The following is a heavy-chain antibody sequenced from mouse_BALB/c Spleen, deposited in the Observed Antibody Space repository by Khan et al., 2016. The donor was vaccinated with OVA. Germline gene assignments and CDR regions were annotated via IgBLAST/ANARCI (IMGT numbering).Heavy chain of an antibody. CDR1: GYTFTTYT. CDR2: IIPSNDYT. J-gene: IGHJ3*01. D-gene: IGHD2-14*01. CDR3: VREGAYYRSDGWFAY. Sequence: VQLQQSGAELARPGASVKMSCKASGYTFTTYTIHWVKQRPGQGLEWIGYIIPSNDYTNYNQKLKERATLTAEKSSSTAYLQLSSLTSEDSAVYYCVREGAYYRSDGWFAYWGQGTLVTVSA. V-gene: IGHV1-4*01.